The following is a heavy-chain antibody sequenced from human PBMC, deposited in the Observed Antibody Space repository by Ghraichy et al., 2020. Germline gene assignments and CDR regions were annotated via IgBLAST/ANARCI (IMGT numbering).Heavy chain of an antibody. CDR3: ARCDYVWGSYRPWDYGMDV. CDR1: GFTFSSYS. CDR2: ISSSSSYI. Sequence: GGSLRLSCAASGFTFSSYSMNWVRQAPGKGLEWVSSISSSSSYIYYADSVKGRFTISRDNAKNSLYLQMNSLRAEDTAVYYCARCDYVWGSYRPWDYGMDVWGQGTTVTVSS. J-gene: IGHJ6*02. V-gene: IGHV3-21*01. D-gene: IGHD3-16*02.